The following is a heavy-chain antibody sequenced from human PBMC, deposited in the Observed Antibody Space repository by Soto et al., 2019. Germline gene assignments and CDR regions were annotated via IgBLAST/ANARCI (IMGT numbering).Heavy chain of an antibody. CDR1: GFTFSSFP. CDR2: VSSSGVVT. D-gene: IGHD2-15*01. Sequence: GGSLRLSCAVSGFTFSSFPMSWVRQAPGKGLEWVSSVSSSGVVTHYADSVKGRFTISRDNSKNTVYLQMNSLRAEDTALYYCTKRGYCSGGICYAFDYWGQGTLVTVSS. V-gene: IGHV3-23*01. CDR3: TKRGYCSGGICYAFDY. J-gene: IGHJ4*02.